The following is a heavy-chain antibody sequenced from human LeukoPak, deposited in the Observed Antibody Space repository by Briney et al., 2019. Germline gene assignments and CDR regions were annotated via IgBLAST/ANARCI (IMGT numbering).Heavy chain of an antibody. J-gene: IGHJ6*03. CDR1: GFSFITYG. V-gene: IGHV3-30*02. D-gene: IGHD1-26*01. CDR2: MSNDGSDK. CDR3: AKGLSGSYYYYMDV. Sequence: GGSLRLSCAEFGFSFITYGMHWVRQAPGKGLEWVAFMSNDGSDKLYRDSVKGRFTISRGNSKNTLYLQMTRLRDDDTAVYFCAKGLSGSYYYYMDVWGKGTTVTVSS.